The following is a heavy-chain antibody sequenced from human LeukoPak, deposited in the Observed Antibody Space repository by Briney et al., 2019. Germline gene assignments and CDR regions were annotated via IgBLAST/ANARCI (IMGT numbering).Heavy chain of an antibody. CDR2: ISYDGSNK. CDR3: AKYLGLSNFDY. J-gene: IGHJ4*02. CDR1: GFTFSSYG. V-gene: IGHV3-30*18. Sequence: GRSLRLSCAASGFTFSSYGMHWVRQAPGKGLEWVAVISYDGSNKYYADSVKGRFTISRDNSKNTLYLQMNSLRAEDTAVYYCAKYLGLSNFDYWGQGTPVTVSS. D-gene: IGHD2-2*01.